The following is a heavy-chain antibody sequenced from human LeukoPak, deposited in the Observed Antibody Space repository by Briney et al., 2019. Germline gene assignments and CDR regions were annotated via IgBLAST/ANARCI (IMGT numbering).Heavy chain of an antibody. CDR1: GYTFINYA. CDR3: ARDGGGSRNWFDP. D-gene: IGHD2-15*01. V-gene: IGHV1-18*01. J-gene: IGHJ5*02. CDR2: VSPYNGDT. Sequence: GASVKVSCKASGYTFINYAIHWVRQAPGQGLEWMGWVSPYNGDTKYAQNHQGRVTMTRNTSISTAYMELSSLRSEDTAVYYCARDGGGSRNWFDPWGQGTLVTVSS.